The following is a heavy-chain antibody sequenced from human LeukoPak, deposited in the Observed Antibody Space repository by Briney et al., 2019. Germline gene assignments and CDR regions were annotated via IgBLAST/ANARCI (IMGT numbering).Heavy chain of an antibody. Sequence: GGSLRLSCAASGFTFSSYGMHWVRQAPGKGPEWVAFIRYDGSNKYYADSVKGRFAISRDNSKNTLYLQMNSLRADDTAVYYCAMKAVPRPRLHDAFDFWGQGTVVSVSS. CDR2: IRYDGSNK. V-gene: IGHV3-30*02. D-gene: IGHD5-24*01. CDR3: AMKAVPRPRLHDAFDF. J-gene: IGHJ3*01. CDR1: GFTFSSYG.